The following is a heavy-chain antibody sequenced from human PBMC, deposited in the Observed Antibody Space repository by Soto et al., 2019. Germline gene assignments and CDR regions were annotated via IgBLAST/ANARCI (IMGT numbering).Heavy chain of an antibody. V-gene: IGHV3-7*05. CDR2: INQNGNEK. Sequence: GGSLRLSCAASGFTFSSHWMTWVRQAPGKGPEWVANINQNGNEKHYVDSVKGRFTISRDNANNALYLQMNSLRAEDTAIYYCMSEYCTGAGCQGYFHNWGQGTLVTVSS. CDR1: GFTFSSHW. D-gene: IGHD2-8*02. CDR3: MSEYCTGAGCQGYFHN. J-gene: IGHJ1*01.